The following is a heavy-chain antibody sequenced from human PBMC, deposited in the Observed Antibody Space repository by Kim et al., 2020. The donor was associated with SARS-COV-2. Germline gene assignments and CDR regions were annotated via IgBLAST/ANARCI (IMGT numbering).Heavy chain of an antibody. CDR1: GFTFNNYA. CDR3: AKEAGIVDYYKMDV. CDR2: ISGSGGRT. V-gene: IGHV3-23*01. D-gene: IGHD1-1*01. J-gene: IGHJ6*03. Sequence: GGSLRLSCAASGFTFNNYAMAWVRQAPGKGLEWVSTISGSGGRTYYADSVKGRFAISRDNSRNTLSLQMNSLRADDTAIYYCAKEAGIVDYYKMDVWGKG.